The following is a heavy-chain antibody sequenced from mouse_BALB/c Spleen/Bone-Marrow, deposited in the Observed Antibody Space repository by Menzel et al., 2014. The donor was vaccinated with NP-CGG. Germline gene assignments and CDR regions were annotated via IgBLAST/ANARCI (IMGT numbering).Heavy chain of an antibody. Sequence: EVKLVESGGGLVKSGGSLKLSCAASGFTFNSYGMSWVRQTPEKRLEWVATISGGGSYTFYPDSVKGRFTISRDNAKNNLYLQRSSLRSEDTALYYCARHAYYDQTEVSFVYWGQGTLDTVSA. CDR2: ISGGGSYT. CDR1: GFTFNSYG. J-gene: IGHJ3*01. V-gene: IGHV5-9-2*01. CDR3: ARHAYYDQTEVSFVY. D-gene: IGHD2-4*01.